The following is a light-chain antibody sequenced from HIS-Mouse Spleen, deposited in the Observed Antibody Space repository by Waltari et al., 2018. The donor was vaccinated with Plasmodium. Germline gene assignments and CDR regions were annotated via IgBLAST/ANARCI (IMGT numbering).Light chain of an antibody. Sequence: EIVMTPSPATLSLSPGERATLSCRASQSVSSSYLSGYQQQPGQAPRLLIYCASTRATGIPARFSGSGSGTDFTLTISSLQPEDFAVYYCQQDYNLPYTFGQGTKLEIK. CDR3: QQDYNLPYT. CDR1: QSVSSSY. V-gene: IGKV3D-7*01. CDR2: CAS. J-gene: IGKJ2*01.